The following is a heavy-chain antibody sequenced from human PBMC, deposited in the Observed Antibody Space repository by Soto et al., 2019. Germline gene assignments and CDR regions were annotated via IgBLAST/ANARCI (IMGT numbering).Heavy chain of an antibody. CDR1: GGSFSGYY. D-gene: IGHD2-15*01. CDR3: AREWGYCSGGSCYSFDY. J-gene: IGHJ4*02. Sequence: SETLSLTCAVYGGSFSGYYWSWIRQPPGKGLEWIGEINHSGSTNYNPSLKSRVTISVDTSKNQFSLKLSSVTAADTAVYYCAREWGYCSGGSCYSFDYWGQGTLVTVSS. CDR2: INHSGST. V-gene: IGHV4-34*01.